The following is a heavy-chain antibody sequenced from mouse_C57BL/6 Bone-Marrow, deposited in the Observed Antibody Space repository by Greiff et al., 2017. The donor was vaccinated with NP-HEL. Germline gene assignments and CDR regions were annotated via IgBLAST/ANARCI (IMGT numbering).Heavy chain of an antibody. Sequence: QVQLQQSGAELVKPGASVKLSCKASGYTFTEYTIHWVKQRSGQGLEWIGWFYPGSGSIRYNEKFKDKATLTADKSSSTAYMDLSRLTSEDSAVYFCARHGDYFGSSYGYFDVWGTGTTVTVSS. V-gene: IGHV1-62-2*01. D-gene: IGHD1-1*01. CDR1: GYTFTEYT. J-gene: IGHJ1*03. CDR2: FYPGSGSI. CDR3: ARHGDYFGSSYGYFDV.